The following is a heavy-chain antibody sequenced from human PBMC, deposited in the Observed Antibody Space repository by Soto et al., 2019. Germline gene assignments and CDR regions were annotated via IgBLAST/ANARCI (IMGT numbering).Heavy chain of an antibody. V-gene: IGHV5-10-1*01. D-gene: IGHD2-15*01. J-gene: IGHJ5*02. CDR3: ARGGPQVVHNWVDP. CDR1: GYTFTSYW. Sequence: EVKLVQSGAEVKKPGESLRISCKGSGYTFTSYWINWVRQMPGKGLEWMGRIDPTDSYTNYNPSFQGHVTISADKSLSTDYLQWNSLRASDTATYYCARGGPQVVHNWVDPWGQGTLVTVSS. CDR2: IDPTDSYT.